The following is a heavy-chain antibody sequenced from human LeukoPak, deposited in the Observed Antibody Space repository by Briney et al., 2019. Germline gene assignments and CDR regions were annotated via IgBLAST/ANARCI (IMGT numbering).Heavy chain of an antibody. Sequence: PSETLSLTCTVSGYSISTGYYWDWIRQPPGKGLEWIGTFYHGGSTYYNPSLKSRVTISVDTSKNQFSLNLTSVTAADTAVYYCARDSHDSSFDYWGQGTLVTVSS. J-gene: IGHJ4*02. V-gene: IGHV4-38-2*02. D-gene: IGHD3-16*01. CDR3: ARDSHDSSFDY. CDR1: GYSISTGYY. CDR2: FYHGGST.